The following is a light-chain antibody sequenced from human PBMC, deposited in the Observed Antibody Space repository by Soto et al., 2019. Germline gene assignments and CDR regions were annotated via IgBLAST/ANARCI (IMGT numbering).Light chain of an antibody. CDR2: DVT. V-gene: IGLV2-14*03. CDR3: SSYISRDTRV. Sequence: QSALTQPASVSGSPGQSVTISCTGTSSDVGGYNYVAWYQQHPGKAPKLIIYDVTNRPSGVSNRFSGSRSGNTASLTISGLHAEDEADYYCSSYISRDTRVFGGGTKLTVL. J-gene: IGLJ2*01. CDR1: SSDVGGYNY.